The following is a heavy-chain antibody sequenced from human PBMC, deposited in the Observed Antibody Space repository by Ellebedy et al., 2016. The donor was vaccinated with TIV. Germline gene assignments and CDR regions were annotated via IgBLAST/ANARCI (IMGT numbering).Heavy chain of an antibody. CDR1: GFTVSSNY. Sequence: GESLKISCAASGFTVSSNYMSWVRQAPGKGLEWVSGIYSGGATSYADSVKGRFTISRDNSKNTLYLQMNSLRVEDTAVYYCARKYIYGFDWGQGTLVTVSS. V-gene: IGHV3-66*01. CDR3: ARKYIYGFD. D-gene: IGHD5-18*01. CDR2: IYSGGAT. J-gene: IGHJ4*02.